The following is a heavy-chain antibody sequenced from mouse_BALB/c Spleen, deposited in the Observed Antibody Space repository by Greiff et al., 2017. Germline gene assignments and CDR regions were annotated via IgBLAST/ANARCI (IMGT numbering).Heavy chain of an antibody. CDR1: GFTFSSYT. D-gene: IGHD2-10*02. CDR3: ARSRYGNYSFAY. J-gene: IGHJ3*01. Sequence: EVKLMESGGGLVKPGGSLKLSCAASGFTFSSYTMSWVRQTPEKRLEWVATISSGGGNTYYPDSVKGRFTISRDNAKNNLYLQMSSLRSEDTALYYCARSRYGNYSFAYWGQGTLVTVSA. CDR2: ISSGGGNT. V-gene: IGHV5-9*03.